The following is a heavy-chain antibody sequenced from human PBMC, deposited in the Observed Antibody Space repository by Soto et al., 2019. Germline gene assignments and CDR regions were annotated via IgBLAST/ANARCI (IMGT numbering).Heavy chain of an antibody. V-gene: IGHV1-3*01. CDR1: GYTFSNYA. CDR3: AKGGNIAVVVADYGMDV. Sequence: ASVKVSCKASGYTFSNYAMHWVRQAPGQRLEWMGWINAGNGNTKYSQKFQDRVTITRDTSASTAYMELSSLRSEDTAVYYCAKGGNIAVVVADYGMDVWGQGTTVTVSS. D-gene: IGHD2-15*01. J-gene: IGHJ6*02. CDR2: INAGNGNT.